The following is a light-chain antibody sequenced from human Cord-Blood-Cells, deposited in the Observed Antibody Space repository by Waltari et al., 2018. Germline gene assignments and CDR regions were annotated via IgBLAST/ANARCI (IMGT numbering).Light chain of an antibody. Sequence: SYELTQPPSVSVSPGQTARITCSGDALPKKYAHWYQQKSGQAPVLVIYEDNKRPSGIPERFSGSSSGTMATLTISGAQVEDEADYYCYSTDSSGNLVVFGGGTKLTVL. CDR3: YSTDSSGNLVV. CDR1: ALPKKY. V-gene: IGLV3-10*01. CDR2: EDN. J-gene: IGLJ2*01.